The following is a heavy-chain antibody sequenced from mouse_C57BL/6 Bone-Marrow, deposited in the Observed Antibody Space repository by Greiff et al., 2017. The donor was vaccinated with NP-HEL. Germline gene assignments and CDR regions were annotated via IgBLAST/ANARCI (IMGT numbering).Heavy chain of an antibody. CDR2: IDPSGGYT. J-gene: IGHJ3*01. Sequence: QVQLQQSGAELVMPGASVKLSCKASGYTFTSYWMHWVKQRPGQGLEWIGEIDPSGGYTNYNQKFKGKSTLTVDKSSSTAYMQLSSLTSEDAAVYYWARGVVWAYWGQGTLVTVSA. D-gene: IGHD1-1*02. CDR1: GYTFTSYW. V-gene: IGHV1-69*01. CDR3: ARGVVWAY.